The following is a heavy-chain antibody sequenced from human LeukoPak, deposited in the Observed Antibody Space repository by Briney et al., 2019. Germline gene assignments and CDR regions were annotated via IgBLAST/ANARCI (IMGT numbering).Heavy chain of an antibody. CDR1: GGSISSYY. V-gene: IGHV4-59*01. CDR2: IYYSGST. J-gene: IGHJ4*02. D-gene: IGHD3-22*01. CDR3: ARWYCDSSGYFYYFDY. Sequence: SGTLSLTCTVSGGSISSYYWSWIRQPPGKGLEWIGYIYYSGSTNYNPSLKSRVTISVDTSKNQFSLKLSSVTAADTAVYYCARWYCDSSGYFYYFDYWGQGTLVTVSS.